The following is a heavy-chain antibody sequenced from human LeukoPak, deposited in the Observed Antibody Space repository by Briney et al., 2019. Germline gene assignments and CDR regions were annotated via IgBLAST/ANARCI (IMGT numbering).Heavy chain of an antibody. V-gene: IGHV3-23*01. CDR3: AKFPPPGEVVVAAPPY. CDR2: ISGSGGST. D-gene: IGHD2-15*01. J-gene: IGHJ4*02. CDR1: GFTFSSYA. Sequence: GGSLRLSCAASGFTFSSYAMSWVRQAPGKGLEWVSAISGSGGSTYYADSVKGRFTISRDNSKNTLYLQMNSLRAEDTAVYYCAKFPPPGEVVVAAPPYWGQGTLVTVSS.